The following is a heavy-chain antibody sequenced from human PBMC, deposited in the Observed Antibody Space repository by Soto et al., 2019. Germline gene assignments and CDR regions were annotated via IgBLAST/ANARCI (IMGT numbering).Heavy chain of an antibody. CDR3: ARDRRAARTYYYFDY. J-gene: IGHJ4*02. Sequence: TGGSLRLSCAASGFTFSSYAMHWVRQAPGKGLEWVAVISYDGSNKYYADSVKGRFTISRDNSKNTLYLQMNSLRAEDTAVYYCARDRRAARTYYYFDYWGQGTLVTVSS. CDR2: ISYDGSNK. CDR1: GFTFSSYA. D-gene: IGHD6-6*01. V-gene: IGHV3-30-3*01.